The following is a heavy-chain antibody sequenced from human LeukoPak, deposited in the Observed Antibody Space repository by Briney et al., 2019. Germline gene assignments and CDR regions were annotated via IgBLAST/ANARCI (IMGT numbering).Heavy chain of an antibody. Sequence: ASVKVSCKASGYTFTSYYMHWVRQAPGQGLEWMGIINPSSGSTRYAQRFQGRVTMTRDMSTSTVYMDLNSLRSEDTAVYYCARGWGLRLGELLDPVDSWGQGAWSPSPQ. J-gene: IGHJ4*02. CDR3: ARGWGLRLGELLDPVDS. V-gene: IGHV1-46*01. CDR1: GYTFTSYY. D-gene: IGHD3-16*01. CDR2: INPSSGST.